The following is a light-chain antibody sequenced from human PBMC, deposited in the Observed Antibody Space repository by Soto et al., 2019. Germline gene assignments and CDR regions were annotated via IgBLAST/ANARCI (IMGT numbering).Light chain of an antibody. CDR2: DVS. V-gene: IGLV2-11*01. Sequence: QSALTQPRSVSGSPGQSVTISRTGTSSDVGGYNYVSWYQQHPGKAPKLMLYDVSKRPSGVPDRFSGSKSDNTASLTISGLQAEDEADYYCCSYAGNFYVFGTGTKVTVL. J-gene: IGLJ1*01. CDR1: SSDVGGYNY. CDR3: CSYAGNFYV.